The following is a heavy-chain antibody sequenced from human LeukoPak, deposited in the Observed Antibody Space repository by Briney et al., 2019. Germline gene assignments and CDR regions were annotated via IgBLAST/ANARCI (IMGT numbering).Heavy chain of an antibody. Sequence: ASVKVSCKASGYTFSNYGISWVRQAPGQGLEWMGWISAYNGNTNYAQKVQGRVTMTTDTSTSTAYMELRSLRSDDTAVYYCARSGSRLLWFGETMGYCDHWGQGTLVTVSS. V-gene: IGHV1-18*01. CDR3: ARSGSRLLWFGETMGYCDH. CDR2: ISAYNGNT. J-gene: IGHJ4*02. CDR1: GYTFSNYG. D-gene: IGHD3-10*01.